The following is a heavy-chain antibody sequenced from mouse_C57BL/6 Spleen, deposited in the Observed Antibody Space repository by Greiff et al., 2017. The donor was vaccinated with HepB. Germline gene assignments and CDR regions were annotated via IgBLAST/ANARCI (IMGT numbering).Heavy chain of an antibody. J-gene: IGHJ1*03. Sequence: EVKLVESGGGLVKPGGSLKLSCAASGFTFSDYGMHWVRQAPEKGLEWVAYISSGSSTIYYADTVKGRFPISRDNAKNTLFLQMTSLRSEDTAMYYCARAYGSSSWYFDVWGTGTTVTVSS. CDR2: ISSGSSTI. D-gene: IGHD1-1*01. CDR3: ARAYGSSSWYFDV. V-gene: IGHV5-17*01. CDR1: GFTFSDYG.